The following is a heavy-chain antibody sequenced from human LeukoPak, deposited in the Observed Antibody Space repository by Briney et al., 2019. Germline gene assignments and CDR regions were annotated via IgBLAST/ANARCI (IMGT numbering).Heavy chain of an antibody. D-gene: IGHD2-2*01. J-gene: IGHJ6*03. CDR1: GYTFTSYG. CDR3: ARDTSVPYYMDV. Sequence: ASVKVSCKASGYTFTSYGISWVRQAPGQGLEWMGWISAYNGNTNYAQKLQGRATMTTDTSTSTAYMELRSLRSDDTAVYYCARDTSVPYYMDVWGKGTTVTVSS. CDR2: ISAYNGNT. V-gene: IGHV1-18*01.